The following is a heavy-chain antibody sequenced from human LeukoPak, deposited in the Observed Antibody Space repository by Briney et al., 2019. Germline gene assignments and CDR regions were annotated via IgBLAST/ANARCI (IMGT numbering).Heavy chain of an antibody. CDR2: ISGSGGST. CDR1: GFTFSSYA. D-gene: IGHD6-13*01. V-gene: IGHV3-23*01. J-gene: IGHJ4*02. CDR3: ASAASSSWYYFDY. Sequence: GGSLRLSCAASGFTFSSYAMSWVRQAPGKGLEWVSAISGSGGSTYYADSVKGRFITSRDNSKNTLYLQMNSLRAEDTAVYYCASAASSSWYYFDYWGQGTLVTVSS.